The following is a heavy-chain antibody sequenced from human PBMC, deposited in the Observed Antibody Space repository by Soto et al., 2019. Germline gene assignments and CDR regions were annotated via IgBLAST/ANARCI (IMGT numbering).Heavy chain of an antibody. CDR3: ARDEAQDYYYGMEV. CDR2: IYHSGST. V-gene: IGHV4-4*02. Sequence: QVQLQESGPGLVQPSGTLSLTCAVSGASISSNNWWSWVRQPPGKGLEWIGEIYHSGSTNYNPSLKSLITISGDKSKNQFSRKLSSVTAADTAVYYCARDEAQDYYYGMEVWGQGTTVTASS. CDR1: GASISSNNW. J-gene: IGHJ6*02.